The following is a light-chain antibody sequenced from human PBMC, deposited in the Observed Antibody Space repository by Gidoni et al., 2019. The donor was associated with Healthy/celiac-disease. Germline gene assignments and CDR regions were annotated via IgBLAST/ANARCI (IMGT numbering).Light chain of an antibody. V-gene: IGKV2-28*01. CDR3: MQALQTPRT. CDR2: LGS. J-gene: IGKJ1*01. CDR1: QSLLHRNVYIY. Sequence: DIVMTQSPLSLPVTPGEPASIPCRSSQSLLHRNVYIYLDWYLQKPGQAPQLLIYLGSNRASGVPDRFSGSGSGTDFTLKISRVEAEDVGVYYCMQALQTPRTFGQGTKVEIK.